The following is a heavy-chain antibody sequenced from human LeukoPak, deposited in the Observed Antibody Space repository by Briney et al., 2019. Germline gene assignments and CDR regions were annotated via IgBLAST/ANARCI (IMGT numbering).Heavy chain of an antibody. V-gene: IGHV4-59*01. J-gene: IGHJ5*02. CDR1: GGSISSYY. CDR2: IYYSGST. D-gene: IGHD6-19*01. Sequence: SETLCLTCTVSGGSISSYYWSCIRQPPGKGLEWIGYIYYSGSTNYNPSLKSRVTISVDTSKNQFSLKLSSVTAADTAVYYCAALAVAGTMDWFDPWGQGTLVTVSS. CDR3: AALAVAGTMDWFDP.